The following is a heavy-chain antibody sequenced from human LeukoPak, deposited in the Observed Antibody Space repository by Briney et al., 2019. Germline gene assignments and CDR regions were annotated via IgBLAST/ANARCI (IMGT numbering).Heavy chain of an antibody. V-gene: IGHV4-39*07. J-gene: IGHJ6*03. D-gene: IGHD6-19*01. Sequence: KPSETLSLTCTVSGGSVSRSPYYWGWIRQPPGKGLEWIGNIYYSGSTYYNPSLKSRVTISVDTSKNQFSLKVTSVTAADTAVYYCARDKRVAVAGTYIYYYYMDVWGNGTTVTISS. CDR1: GGSVSRSPYY. CDR3: ARDKRVAVAGTYIYYYYMDV. CDR2: IYYSGST.